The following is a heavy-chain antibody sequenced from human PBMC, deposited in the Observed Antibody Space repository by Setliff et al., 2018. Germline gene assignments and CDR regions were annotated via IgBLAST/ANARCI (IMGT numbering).Heavy chain of an antibody. CDR1: GYTFPSYG. D-gene: IGHD1-26*01. Sequence: GASVQVSCQASGYTFPSYGINWVRQAPGQGLEWMGWVSGSTDNTNYAQKFRGRVTLTKDTSTNTKNMELRSLRSDDTAMYYCARDTHQWDLLYFDSWGQGTLVTVSS. CDR2: VSGSTDNT. V-gene: IGHV1-18*01. CDR3: ARDTHQWDLLYFDS. J-gene: IGHJ4*02.